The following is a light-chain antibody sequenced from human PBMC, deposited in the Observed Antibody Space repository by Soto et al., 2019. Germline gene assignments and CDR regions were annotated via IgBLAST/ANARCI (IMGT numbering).Light chain of an antibody. J-gene: IGKJ1*01. CDR3: QQYNSYFQT. CDR2: DAS. Sequence: IQMTQSPSSLSASIGDRVTITCQASHDIRNSLNWYQQTPGKPPKLLISDASNLELGVPSKFSGTGFGTEFTLSISSLQPDDSATYYCQQYNSYFQTFGQGTKVDIK. V-gene: IGKV1-33*01. CDR1: HDIRNS.